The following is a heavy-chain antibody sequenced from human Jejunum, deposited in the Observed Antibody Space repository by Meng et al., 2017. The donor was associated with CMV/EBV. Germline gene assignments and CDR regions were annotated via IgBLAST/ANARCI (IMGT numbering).Heavy chain of an antibody. Sequence: ASGFTFSSYGMHWVRQTPGKGLEWLTVIWYDGSNTYYADSVKGRFIISRDNSRNTLYLQMNSLTVEDTAVYYCAKGVSVFGVVPDHWGQGTLVTVSS. V-gene: IGHV3-33*06. CDR1: GFTFSSYG. CDR3: AKGVSVFGVVPDH. J-gene: IGHJ4*02. CDR2: IWYDGSNT. D-gene: IGHD3-3*01.